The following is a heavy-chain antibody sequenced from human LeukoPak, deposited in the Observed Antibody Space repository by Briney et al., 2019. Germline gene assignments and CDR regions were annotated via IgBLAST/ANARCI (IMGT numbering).Heavy chain of an antibody. Sequence: PGGSLRLSCTASGFTFSTYDMSWVRQAPGKGLEWVSTVRVNGRSTYYADSVKGRFTISRDNSKNTLYLQMNSLRAEDTALYYCAKPGEASNYYFDYWGQGALVTVPS. D-gene: IGHD2-21*01. CDR3: AKPGEASNYYFDY. CDR2: VRVNGRST. CDR1: GFTFSTYD. J-gene: IGHJ4*02. V-gene: IGHV3-23*01.